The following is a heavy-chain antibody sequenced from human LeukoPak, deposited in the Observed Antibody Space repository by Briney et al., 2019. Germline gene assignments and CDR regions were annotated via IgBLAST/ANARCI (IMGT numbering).Heavy chain of an antibody. J-gene: IGHJ4*03. D-gene: IGHD6-13*01. Sequence: GGSLRLSCATSGFIFSTYALSWVRQAPRKGLEWASSISGSGGSTYHADSVKGRFTISRDNSKNTLYLQMNSLRAEDTAIYYCARVIRAAPGKGYFDYWGQGPWSPSPQ. CDR1: GFIFSTYA. CDR2: ISGSGGST. CDR3: ARVIRAAPGKGYFDY. V-gene: IGHV3-23*01.